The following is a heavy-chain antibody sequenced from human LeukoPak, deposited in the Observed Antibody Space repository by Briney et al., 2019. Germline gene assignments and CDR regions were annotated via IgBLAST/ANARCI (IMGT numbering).Heavy chain of an antibody. J-gene: IGHJ4*02. D-gene: IGHD3-22*01. V-gene: IGHV3-23*01. CDR1: GFTFSSYA. CDR2: ISGSGGST. Sequence: PGGSLRLSCAASGFTFSSYAMSWVRQAPGKGLEWVSAISGSGGSTYYADSVKGRFTISRDNSKNTLYLQMHSLRAEDTAVYYCARDYYDSSGYNSHDYWGQGTLVTVSS. CDR3: ARDYYDSSGYNSHDY.